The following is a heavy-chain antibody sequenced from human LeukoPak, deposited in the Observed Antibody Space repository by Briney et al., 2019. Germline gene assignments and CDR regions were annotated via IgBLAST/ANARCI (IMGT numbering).Heavy chain of an antibody. CDR3: ARFVTYYYDSSGRSYFDY. CDR1: GGSISSYY. Sequence: SETLSLTCTVSGGSISSYYWSWIRQPPGKGLEWIGYIYYSGSTNYNPSLKSRVTISVDTSKNQFSLKLSSVTAADTAVYYCARFVTYYYDSSGRSYFDYWGQGTLVTVSS. CDR2: IYYSGST. J-gene: IGHJ4*02. D-gene: IGHD3-22*01. V-gene: IGHV4-59*08.